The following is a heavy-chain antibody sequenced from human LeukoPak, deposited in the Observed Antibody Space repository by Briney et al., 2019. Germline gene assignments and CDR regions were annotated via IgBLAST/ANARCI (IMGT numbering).Heavy chain of an antibody. CDR2: INPSGGST. V-gene: IGHV1-46*01. CDR1: GYTFTSYY. CDR3: ARAPSTTDILTGYYIYWFDP. Sequence: ASVKVSCKASGYTFTSYYMHWVRQAPGQGLEWMGIINPSGGSTSYAQKFQGRVTMTGDTSTSTVYMELSSLRSEDTAVYYCARAPSTTDILTGYYIYWFDPWGQGTLVTVSP. J-gene: IGHJ5*02. D-gene: IGHD3-9*01.